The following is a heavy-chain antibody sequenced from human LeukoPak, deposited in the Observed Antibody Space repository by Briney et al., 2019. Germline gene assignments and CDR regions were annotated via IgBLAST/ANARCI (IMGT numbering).Heavy chain of an antibody. CDR1: GFTFSNAW. Sequence: GGSLRLSCAASGFTFSNAWMSWVRQAPGKGLEWVGRIKRKSDGGTTDYAAPVKGRFTISRDDSKTTLYLQMNSLKTEDTAVYYCTTSNMIEVRGYWGAFDIWGQGTMVIVSS. CDR3: TTSNMIEVRGYWGAFDI. CDR2: IKRKSDGGTT. V-gene: IGHV3-15*01. J-gene: IGHJ3*02. D-gene: IGHD3-22*01.